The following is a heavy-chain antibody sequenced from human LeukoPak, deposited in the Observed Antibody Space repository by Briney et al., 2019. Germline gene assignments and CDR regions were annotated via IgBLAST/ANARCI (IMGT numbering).Heavy chain of an antibody. D-gene: IGHD3-9*01. CDR1: GYAFAAYA. V-gene: IGHV1-3*01. J-gene: IGHJ4*02. CDR3: ARGWPYFDWFRAPGNDFDF. Sequence: ASVKVSCKASGYAFAAYATHWVRPAPGQRLEWMAWINAGNGDTKYAQKFQDRVTITRDTTASTDYMELSSLRSEDTAVYYCARGWPYFDWFRAPGNDFDFWGQGTVVTVSS. CDR2: INAGNGDT.